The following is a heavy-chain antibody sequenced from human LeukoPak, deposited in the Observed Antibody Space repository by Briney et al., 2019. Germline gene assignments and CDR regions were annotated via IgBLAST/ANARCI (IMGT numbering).Heavy chain of an antibody. D-gene: IGHD6-19*01. V-gene: IGHV3-33*06. CDR2: IWYDGSNK. Sequence: PGRSLRLSCAASGFTFSSYGMHWVRQAPGKGLEWVAVIWYDGSNKYYADSVKGRFTISRDNSKNTLYLQMNSLRAEDTAVYYCAKRADSAWYYLDYWGQGTLVTVSS. J-gene: IGHJ4*02. CDR3: AKRADSAWYYLDY. CDR1: GFTFSSYG.